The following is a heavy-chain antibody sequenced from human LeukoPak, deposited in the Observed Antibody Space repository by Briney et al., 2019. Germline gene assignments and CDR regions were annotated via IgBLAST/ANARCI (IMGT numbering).Heavy chain of an antibody. V-gene: IGHV1-3*01. CDR3: ARGGDRDGHNTDFDY. J-gene: IGHJ4*02. D-gene: IGHD5-24*01. CDR1: GYTFTTYA. Sequence: ASVKVSCKASGYTFTTYALTWVRQAPGQRLEWMGWINVGNGNTKSSQKSQGRVTITRDMSASTAYMELSSLRSEDTAVYYCARGGDRDGHNTDFDYWGQGTLVTVSS. CDR2: INVGNGNT.